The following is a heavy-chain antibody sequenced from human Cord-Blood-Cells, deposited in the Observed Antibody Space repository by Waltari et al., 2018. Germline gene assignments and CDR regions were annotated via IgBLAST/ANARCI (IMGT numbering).Heavy chain of an antibody. CDR1: GVTLSSDG. CDR3: AKGGPTTVTPFDY. CDR2: IQQDGSEN. D-gene: IGHD4-17*01. J-gene: IGHJ4*02. Sequence: EVQLVESGGGVVQPGGSLRLSCAASGVTLSSDGMSWVRQAPGKGLKWVANIQQDGSENCYVDSVKGRFTISRDNAKHSLYLQMNSLRAEDTAVYYCAKGGPTTVTPFDYWGQGTLVTVSS. V-gene: IGHV3-7*05.